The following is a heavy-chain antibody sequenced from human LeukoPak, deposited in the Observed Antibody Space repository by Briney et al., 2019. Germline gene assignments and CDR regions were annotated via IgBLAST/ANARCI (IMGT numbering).Heavy chain of an antibody. CDR2: IRAYNGDT. CDR1: GYTFTNYG. J-gene: IGHJ4*02. V-gene: IGHV1-18*01. D-gene: IGHD5-12*01. Sequence: ASVKASSKASGYTFTNYGISWVRQAPGQGLEWMGWIRAYNGDTKYAQNLEGRATMTTDTSTTTAYMELRSLRSDDTAVYYCARGAAGGYSPSVEFDYWGQGTLVTVSS. CDR3: ARGAAGGYSPSVEFDY.